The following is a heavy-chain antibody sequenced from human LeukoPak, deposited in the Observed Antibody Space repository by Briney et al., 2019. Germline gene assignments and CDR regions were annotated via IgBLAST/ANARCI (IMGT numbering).Heavy chain of an antibody. CDR1: GGSISSYY. CDR2: IYYSGST. J-gene: IGHJ3*02. Sequence: SETLSLTCTVSGGSISSYYWSWIRQPPGKGLEWIGYIYYSGSTNYNPSLKSRVTISVDTSKNQFSLKLSSVTAADTAVYYCARDRNGELWRSPGAFDIWGQGTMVTVSS. D-gene: IGHD2-21*01. CDR3: ARDRNGELWRSPGAFDI. V-gene: IGHV4-59*01.